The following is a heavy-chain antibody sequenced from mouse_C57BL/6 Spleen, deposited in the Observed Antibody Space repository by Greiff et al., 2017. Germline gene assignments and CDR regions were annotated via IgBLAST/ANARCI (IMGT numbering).Heavy chain of an antibody. D-gene: IGHD1-1*01. Sequence: EVKLMESGAELVRPGASVKLSCTASGFNIKDYYMHWVKQRPEQGLEWIGRIDPEDGDTEYAPKFQGKATMTADTSANTAYLQLSSLTSEDTAVYYCTTGYYGSSYWYFDVWGTGTTVTVSS. CDR3: TTGYYGSSYWYFDV. J-gene: IGHJ1*03. CDR2: IDPEDGDT. CDR1: GFNIKDYY. V-gene: IGHV14-1*01.